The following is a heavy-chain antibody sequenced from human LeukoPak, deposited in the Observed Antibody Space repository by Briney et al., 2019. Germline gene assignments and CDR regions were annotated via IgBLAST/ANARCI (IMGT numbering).Heavy chain of an antibody. V-gene: IGHV3-48*03. CDR3: ARGREVPAAIEYYFDY. CDR1: GFTFSSYE. CDR2: ISSSGSTI. Sequence: GGSLRLSCAASGFTFSSYEMNWVRQAPGKGLEWVSYISSSGSTIYYADSVKGRFTISRDNAKNSLYLQMNSLRAEDTAVYYCARGREVPAAIEYYFDYWGQGTLVTISS. D-gene: IGHD2-2*01. J-gene: IGHJ4*02.